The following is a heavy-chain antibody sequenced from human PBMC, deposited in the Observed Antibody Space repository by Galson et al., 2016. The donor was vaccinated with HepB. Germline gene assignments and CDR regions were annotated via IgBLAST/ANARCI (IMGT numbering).Heavy chain of an antibody. CDR1: GFTFSSYA. Sequence: SLRLSCAASGFTFSSYAMTWVRQAPGRGLEWVSGISGGATATYNADSVKGRFAISRDNSKNTIFLQMNNLRAEDTALYYCSKVTRPGISAPRYGMDVWGKGTPVTVSS. J-gene: IGHJ6*04. CDR2: ISGGATAT. V-gene: IGHV3-23*01. D-gene: IGHD6-13*01. CDR3: SKVTRPGISAPRYGMDV.